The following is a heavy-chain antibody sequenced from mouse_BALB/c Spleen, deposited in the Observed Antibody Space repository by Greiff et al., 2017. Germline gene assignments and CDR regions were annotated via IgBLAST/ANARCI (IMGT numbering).Heavy chain of an antibody. J-gene: IGHJ4*01. CDR2: ISYSGST. CDR1: GYSITSDYA. Sequence: DVKLQESGPGLVKPSQSLSLTCTVTGYSITSDYAWNWIRQFPGNKLEWMGYISYSGSTSYNPSLKSRISITRDTSKNQFFLQLNSVTTEDTATYYCARSRDYLYYAMDYWGQGTSVTVSS. D-gene: IGHD2-4*01. CDR3: ARSRDYLYYAMDY. V-gene: IGHV3-2*02.